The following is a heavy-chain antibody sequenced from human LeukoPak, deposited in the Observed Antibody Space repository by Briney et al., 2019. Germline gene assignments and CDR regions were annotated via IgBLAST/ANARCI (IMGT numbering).Heavy chain of an antibody. CDR1: GFTFSSYS. D-gene: IGHD3-22*01. V-gene: IGHV3-7*01. CDR3: ASYNCCDSSGQLDY. Sequence: GGSLRLSCAASGFTFSSYSMSWVRQAPGKGLEWVATIKQDGSEKYYVDSVKGRFTISRDNAKNTLYLQMNSLRAEDTAVYYCASYNCCDSSGQLDYWGQGTLVSVFS. J-gene: IGHJ4*02. CDR2: IKQDGSEK.